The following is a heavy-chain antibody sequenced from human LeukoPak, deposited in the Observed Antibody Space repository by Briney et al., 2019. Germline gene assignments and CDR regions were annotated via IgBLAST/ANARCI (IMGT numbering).Heavy chain of an antibody. CDR1: GFRFSNYW. V-gene: IGHV3-74*01. CDR3: ARGYYSSSRFDS. CDR2: VNSDGSTT. D-gene: IGHD6-13*01. J-gene: IGHJ4*02. Sequence: GGSLRLSCAASGFRFSNYWMHWVRQAPGKGLMWVSRVNSDGSTTNYADSVKGRFTISRDNAENTLYMRMNSLRPEDTAVYYCARGYYSSSRFDSWGQGTLVTVSS.